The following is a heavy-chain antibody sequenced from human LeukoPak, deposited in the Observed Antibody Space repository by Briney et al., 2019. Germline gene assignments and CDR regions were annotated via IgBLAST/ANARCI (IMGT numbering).Heavy chain of an antibody. CDR2: IYYSGST. Sequence: SETLSLTCIVCGGSNSCNPYYWGWIRQPPGKGLEWIGNIYYSGSTYYNVSLKSRVTISVDTSKNQFSLKLRSVTAADTSMYYCARLDYYGSTAQGRCVDYWGQGTQVTVSS. CDR1: GGSNSCNPYY. CDR3: ARLDYYGSTAQGRCVDY. J-gene: IGHJ4*02. D-gene: IGHD3-22*01. V-gene: IGHV4-39*01.